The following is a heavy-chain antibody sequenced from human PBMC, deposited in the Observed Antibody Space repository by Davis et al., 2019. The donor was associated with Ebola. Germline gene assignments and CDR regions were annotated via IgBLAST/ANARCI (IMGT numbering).Heavy chain of an antibody. Sequence: SVKVSCKASGGTFSSYAISWVRQAPGQGLEWMGGIIPIFGTENYAQKFQGRVTITADKSASTAYMELSSLRSEDTAVYYCARVLRDYSGYDQWGQGTLVTVSS. D-gene: IGHD5-12*01. J-gene: IGHJ4*02. CDR1: GGTFSSYA. CDR2: IIPIFGTE. CDR3: ARVLRDYSGYDQ. V-gene: IGHV1-69*06.